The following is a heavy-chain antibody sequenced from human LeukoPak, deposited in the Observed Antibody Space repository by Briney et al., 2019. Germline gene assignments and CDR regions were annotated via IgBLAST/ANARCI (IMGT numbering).Heavy chain of an antibody. CDR1: GGSISSGSYY. D-gene: IGHD4-23*01. Sequence: PSQTLSLTCTVSGGSISSGSYYWSWIRQPAGKGLEWIGRMYTHGSTNYNPSLKRRVTISVDTSKNQFSLTLSSVTAADTAVYYCARAGDNSFLLGAYRKKKDAFDIWGQGTMVTVSS. J-gene: IGHJ3*02. CDR3: ARAGDNSFLLGAYRKKKDAFDI. V-gene: IGHV4-61*02. CDR2: MYTHGST.